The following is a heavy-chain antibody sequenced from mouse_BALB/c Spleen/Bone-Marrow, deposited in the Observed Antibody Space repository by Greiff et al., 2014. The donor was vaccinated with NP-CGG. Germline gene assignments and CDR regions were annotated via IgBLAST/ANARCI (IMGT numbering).Heavy chain of an antibody. Sequence: VQLQQSGAELVKPGASVKLSCKASGYTFTSYWMHWVKRRPGQGLEWIGEINPSNGRTNYNEKFKSKATLTVDKSSSTAYMQLSSLTSEDSAVYYCAPYYYGSSYGFYWYFDVWGAGTTVTVSS. V-gene: IGHV1S81*02. CDR3: APYYYGSSYGFYWYFDV. CDR1: GYTFTSYW. J-gene: IGHJ1*01. D-gene: IGHD1-1*01. CDR2: INPSNGRT.